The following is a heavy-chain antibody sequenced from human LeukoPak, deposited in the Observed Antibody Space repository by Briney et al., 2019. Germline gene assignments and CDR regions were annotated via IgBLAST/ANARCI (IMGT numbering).Heavy chain of an antibody. J-gene: IGHJ4*02. CDR2: INSDGSST. CDR3: ARVKAVAGPIDY. CDR1: GFTFSSYW. D-gene: IGHD6-19*01. V-gene: IGHV3-74*01. Sequence: GGSLRLSCAASGFTFSSYWMHWVRQAPGKGLVWVSRINSDGSSTSYADSVKGRFTISRDNAKNTLYLQMNSLRAEDTAVYYCARVKAVAGPIDYWGQGTLVTVSS.